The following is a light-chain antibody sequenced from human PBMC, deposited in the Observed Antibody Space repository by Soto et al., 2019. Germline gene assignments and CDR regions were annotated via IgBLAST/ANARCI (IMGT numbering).Light chain of an antibody. J-gene: IGKJ1*01. V-gene: IGKV1-8*01. CDR1: QGISSY. CDR2: AAS. Sequence: AIRMTQSPSSFSASTGDRVTITCRASQGISSYLAWYQQKPGKAPKLLIYAASTLQSGVPSRFSGSGSGTEFTLTISSLQPEDFVTYYCLQHNSYPRTFGQGTKV. CDR3: LQHNSYPRT.